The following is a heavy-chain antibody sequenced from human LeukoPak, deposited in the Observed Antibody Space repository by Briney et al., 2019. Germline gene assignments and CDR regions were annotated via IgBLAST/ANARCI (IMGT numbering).Heavy chain of an antibody. CDR3: AREISRTGAFDI. CDR2: IYSGGST. D-gene: IGHD3-3*02. Sequence: GGSLRLSCAASGFTVSSNYMSWVRQAPGKGLEWVSVIYSGGSTYYADSVKGRFTISRDKSKNTLYLQMNSLRAEDAAVYYCAREISRTGAFDIWGQGTMVTVSS. V-gene: IGHV3-53*05. CDR1: GFTVSSNY. J-gene: IGHJ3*02.